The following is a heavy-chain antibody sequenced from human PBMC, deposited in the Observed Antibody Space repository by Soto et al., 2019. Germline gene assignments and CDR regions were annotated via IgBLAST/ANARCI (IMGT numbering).Heavy chain of an antibody. CDR1: GFTFTSSA. CDR3: AADLSQWLAYYYYGMDV. CDR2: IVVGSGNT. J-gene: IGHJ6*02. D-gene: IGHD6-19*01. V-gene: IGHV1-58*01. Sequence: SVKVSCKASGFTFTSSAVQWVRQARGQRLEWIGWIVVGSGNTNYAQKFQERVTITRDMSTSTVYMELSSLRSEDTAVYYCAADLSQWLAYYYYGMDVWGQGTTVTVSS.